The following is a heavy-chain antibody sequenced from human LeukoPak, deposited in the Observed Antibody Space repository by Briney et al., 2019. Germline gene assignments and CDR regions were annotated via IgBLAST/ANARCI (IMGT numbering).Heavy chain of an antibody. J-gene: IGHJ6*02. CDR3: ARYQLPYGMDV. D-gene: IGHD2-2*01. V-gene: IGHV3-30*03. Sequence: GGSLRLSCAAFGFTFSSYGMHWVRQAPGKGLEWVAVISYDGSNKYYADSVKGRFTISRDNSKNTLYLQMNSLRAEDTAVYYCARYQLPYGMDVWGQGTTVTVSS. CDR2: ISYDGSNK. CDR1: GFTFSSYG.